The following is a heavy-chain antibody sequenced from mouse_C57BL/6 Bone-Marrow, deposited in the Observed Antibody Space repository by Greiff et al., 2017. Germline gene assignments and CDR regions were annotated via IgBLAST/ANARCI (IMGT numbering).Heavy chain of an antibody. Sequence: EVMLVESGGGLVKPGGSLKLSCAASGFTFSSYAMSWVRQTPEKRLEWVATISDGGSYTYYPDNVKGRFTISRDNAKNNLYLQMSHLKSEDTAMYYCARPHYYGSSSWFAYWGQGTLVTVSA. V-gene: IGHV5-4*03. CDR1: GFTFSSYA. CDR2: ISDGGSYT. D-gene: IGHD1-1*01. J-gene: IGHJ3*01. CDR3: ARPHYYGSSSWFAY.